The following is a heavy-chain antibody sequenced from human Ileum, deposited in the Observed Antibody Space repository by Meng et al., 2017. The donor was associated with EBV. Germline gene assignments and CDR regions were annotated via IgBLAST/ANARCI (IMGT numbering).Heavy chain of an antibody. D-gene: IGHD2-15*01. V-gene: IGHV7-4-1*02. Sequence: QVQLVQSGSELRKPVASVKVTCKASGYSFNEFSINWVRQAPGQGFEWVGWIHTKGGDPRYAQGFTGRFVFSLDTSVSTAYLQISSLKPEDTAVYYCVRDGRSINLLDYWGQGTLVTVSS. CDR3: VRDGRSINLLDY. J-gene: IGHJ4*02. CDR2: IHTKGGDP. CDR1: GYSFNEFS.